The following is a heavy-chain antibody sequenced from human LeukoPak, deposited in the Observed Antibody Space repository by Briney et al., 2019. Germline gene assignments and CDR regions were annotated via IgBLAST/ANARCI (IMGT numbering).Heavy chain of an antibody. CDR1: GFTFSSYE. CDR2: ISGSGGST. CDR3: AKDRMSGSYFGAFDI. Sequence: GGSLRLSCAASGFTFSSYEMNWVRQAPGKGLEWVSAISGSGGSTYYADSVKGRFTISRDNSKNTLYLQMNSLRAEDTAVYYCAKDRMSGSYFGAFDIWGQGTMVTVSS. J-gene: IGHJ3*02. V-gene: IGHV3-23*01. D-gene: IGHD1-26*01.